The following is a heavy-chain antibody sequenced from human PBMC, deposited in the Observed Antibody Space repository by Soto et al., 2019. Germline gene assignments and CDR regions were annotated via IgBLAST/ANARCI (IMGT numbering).Heavy chain of an antibody. CDR3: ARGVRHSYYGMDV. Sequence: QVQLVESGGGVVQPGRSLRLSCAASGFSFSSYGMHWVRQAPGKGLEWVSLIWYDGSDKYYADSVKGRFTISRDNSKKTLNLQMVRLRADETAVYYCARGVRHSYYGMDVWGQGTTVPVSS. D-gene: IGHD3-10*01. V-gene: IGHV3-33*01. J-gene: IGHJ6*02. CDR1: GFSFSSYG. CDR2: IWYDGSDK.